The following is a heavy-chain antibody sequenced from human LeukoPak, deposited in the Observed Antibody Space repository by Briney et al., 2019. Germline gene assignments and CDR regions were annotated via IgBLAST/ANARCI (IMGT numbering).Heavy chain of an antibody. CDR2: IIPIFGTA. V-gene: IGHV1-69*05. Sequence: ASVKVSCKASGGTFSSYAISWARQAPGQGLEWMGGIIPIFGTANYAQKFQGRVTITTDESTSTAYMELSSLRSEDTAVYYCARDRDGYKYYYMDVWGKGTTVTVSS. J-gene: IGHJ6*03. D-gene: IGHD5-24*01. CDR3: ARDRDGYKYYYMDV. CDR1: GGTFSSYA.